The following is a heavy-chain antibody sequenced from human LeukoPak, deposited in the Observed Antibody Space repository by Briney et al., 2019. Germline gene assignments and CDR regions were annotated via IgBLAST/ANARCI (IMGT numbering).Heavy chain of an antibody. D-gene: IGHD2/OR15-2a*01. CDR2: IIPIFGTA. CDR1: GGTFSSYA. CDR3: ARAFSGWHDAFDI. J-gene: IGHJ3*02. V-gene: IGHV1-69*01. Sequence: SVKVSCKASGGTFSSYAISWVRQAPGQGLEWMGGIIPIFGTANYAQKFQGRVTITADESTSTAYMELSSLRSEDTAVYYCARAFSGWHDAFDIWGQGTMVIVSS.